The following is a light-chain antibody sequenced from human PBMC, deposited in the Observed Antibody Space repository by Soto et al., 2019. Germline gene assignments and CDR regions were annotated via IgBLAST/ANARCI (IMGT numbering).Light chain of an antibody. V-gene: IGKV1-5*01. CDR3: QQYNSHWT. Sequence: DIEMTQSPSTLSPSVGDRVTISCRASQSISRWLAWYQQKPGKAPNLLIDDASSLQSGVPSRFSGILSGREFTLTISSLQPDDFATDYCQQYNSHWTFGQGTKVDI. CDR1: QSISRW. CDR2: DAS. J-gene: IGKJ1*01.